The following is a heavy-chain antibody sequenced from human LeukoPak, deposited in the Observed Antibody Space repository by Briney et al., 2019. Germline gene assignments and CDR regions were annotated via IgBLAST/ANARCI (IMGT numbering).Heavy chain of an antibody. CDR1: GGTFSSYA. D-gene: IGHD3-22*01. CDR2: IIPIFGTA. CDR3: ARDQDSSGYYPY. V-gene: IGHV1-69*13. J-gene: IGHJ4*02. Sequence: SVKVPCKASGGTFSSYAISWVRQAPGQGLEWMGGIIPIFGTANYAQKFQGRVTITADESTSTAYMELSSLRSEDTAVYYCARDQDSSGYYPYWGQGTLVTVSS.